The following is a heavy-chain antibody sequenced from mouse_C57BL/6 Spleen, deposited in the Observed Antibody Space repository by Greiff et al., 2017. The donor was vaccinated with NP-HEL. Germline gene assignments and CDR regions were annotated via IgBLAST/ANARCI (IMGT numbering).Heavy chain of an antibody. J-gene: IGHJ1*03. CDR2: INPNNGGT. D-gene: IGHD1-1*01. V-gene: IGHV1-26*01. CDR1: GYTFTDYY. Sequence: EVQLQQSGPELVKPGASVKISCKASGYTFTDYYMNWVKQSHGKSLEWIGDINPNNGGTSYNQKFKGKATLTVDKSSSTAYMELRSLTSEDSAVYYCAHYGSSYRWYFDVWGTGTTVTVSS. CDR3: AHYGSSYRWYFDV.